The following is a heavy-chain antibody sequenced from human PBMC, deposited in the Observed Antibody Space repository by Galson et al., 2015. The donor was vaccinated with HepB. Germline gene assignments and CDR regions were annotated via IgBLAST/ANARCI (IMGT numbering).Heavy chain of an antibody. D-gene: IGHD3-10*01. J-gene: IGHJ6*02. CDR3: ARRGLVRGGITGSYYYGMDV. CDR1: GFTFRSYS. Sequence: SLRLSCAASGFTFRSYSMNWVRQAPGKGLEWVSYISSSGSTIYYADSVKGRFTISRDNAKNSLSLQMNSLRDEDTAVYYCARRGLVRGGITGSYYYGMDVWGQGTTVTVSS. V-gene: IGHV3-48*02. CDR2: ISSSGSTI.